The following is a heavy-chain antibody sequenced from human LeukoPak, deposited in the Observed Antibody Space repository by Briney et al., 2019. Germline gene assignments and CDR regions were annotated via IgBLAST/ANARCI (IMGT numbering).Heavy chain of an antibody. CDR2: ISSSSSYI. V-gene: IGHV3-21*01. J-gene: IGHJ4*02. CDR3: ASLAVAAKTFGY. D-gene: IGHD6-19*01. Sequence: PGGSLRLSCAASGFTSSSYSMNWVRHAPGKGLEGVSSISSSSSYIYYADSVKGRFTISRDNAKNSLYLQMNSLRAEDTAVYYCASLAVAAKTFGYWGQGTLVTVSS. CDR1: GFTSSSYS.